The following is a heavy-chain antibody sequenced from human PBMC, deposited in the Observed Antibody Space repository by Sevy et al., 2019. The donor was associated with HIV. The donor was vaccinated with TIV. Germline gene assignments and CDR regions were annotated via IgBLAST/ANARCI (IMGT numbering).Heavy chain of an antibody. D-gene: IGHD3-10*01. J-gene: IGHJ4*02. CDR2: FDPEDGET. Sequence: ASVKVSCKVSGYTLTELSMHWVRQAPGKGLEWMGGFDPEDGETIYAQKFQGRVTMTEDTSTDTAYMELSSLRSEDTAVYYCATDPLRYGSGSPFDYWGQRTLVTVSS. CDR3: ATDPLRYGSGSPFDY. V-gene: IGHV1-24*01. CDR1: GYTLTELS.